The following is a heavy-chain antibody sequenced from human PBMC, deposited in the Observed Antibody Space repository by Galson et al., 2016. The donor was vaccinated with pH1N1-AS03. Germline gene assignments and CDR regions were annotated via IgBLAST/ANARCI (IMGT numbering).Heavy chain of an antibody. CDR1: GFTFRSYW. CDR3: FDP. CDR2: IKQDGSEN. J-gene: IGHJ5*02. Sequence: SLRLSCAASGFTFRSYWMTWVRQAPGKGLEWVANIKQDGSENYSLDSVKGRFTISRDNVENSVYLQLNSLKVEDTAMYYWFDPWGQGTLVTVSS. V-gene: IGHV3-7*01.